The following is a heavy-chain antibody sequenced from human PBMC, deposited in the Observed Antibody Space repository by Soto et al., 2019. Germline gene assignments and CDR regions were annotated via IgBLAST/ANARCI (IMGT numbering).Heavy chain of an antibody. CDR1: GFTFSSYA. Sequence: EVQLLESGGGLVQPGGSLRFSCAASGFTFSSYAMNWVRQAPGKGLEWVSVISGSSDSTYYADSVKGRFTISRDNSKNTLYLQTNSLRAEDTAIYYCARWGSGSYYDYWGQGTLVTVSS. CDR3: ARWGSGSYYDY. D-gene: IGHD1-26*01. J-gene: IGHJ4*02. CDR2: ISGSSDST. V-gene: IGHV3-23*01.